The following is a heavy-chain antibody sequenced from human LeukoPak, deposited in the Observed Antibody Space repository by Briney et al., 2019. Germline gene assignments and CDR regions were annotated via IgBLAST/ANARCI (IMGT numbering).Heavy chain of an antibody. D-gene: IGHD2-15*01. CDR1: GFTFSSYA. Sequence: PGGSLRLSCAASGFTFSSYAMSWVRQALGKGLEWVSAISGSGDNTYSADSVKGRFTISRDNSNNTLYLQMNSLRAEDSAVYYCAKQRSVVVAAATNYWGQGNMVTVSP. CDR2: ISGSGDNT. V-gene: IGHV3-23*01. CDR3: AKQRSVVVAAATNY. J-gene: IGHJ4*02.